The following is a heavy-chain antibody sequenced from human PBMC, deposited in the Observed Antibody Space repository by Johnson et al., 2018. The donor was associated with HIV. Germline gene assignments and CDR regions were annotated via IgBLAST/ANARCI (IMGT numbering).Heavy chain of an antibody. CDR1: GFTLSSYD. D-gene: IGHD6-6*01. CDR3: ARGGIAARIDAFDI. J-gene: IGHJ3*02. CDR2: IGTAGDT. Sequence: VQLVESGGGVVQPGRSLRLSCAASGFTLSSYDMHWVRQATGKGLEWVSAIGTAGDTYYPGSVKGRFTISRENAKNSLYLQMNSLRAGDTAVYYCARGGIAARIDAFDIWGQGTMVTVSS. V-gene: IGHV3-13*01.